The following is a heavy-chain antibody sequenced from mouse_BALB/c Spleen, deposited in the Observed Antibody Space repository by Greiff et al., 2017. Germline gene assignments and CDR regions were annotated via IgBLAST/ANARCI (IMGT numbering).Heavy chain of an antibody. CDR3: AREGYGSSYLGV. J-gene: IGHJ1*01. V-gene: IGHV1-4*01. CDR1: GYTFTSYT. Sequence: VQLQQSGAELARPGASVKMSCKASGYTFTSYTMHWGKQRPGRGLEWIGYINPSSGYTNYNQKFKDKATLTADKSSSTAYMQLSSLTSEDSAVYYCAREGYGSSYLGVWGAGTTVTVSS. D-gene: IGHD1-1*01. CDR2: INPSSGYT.